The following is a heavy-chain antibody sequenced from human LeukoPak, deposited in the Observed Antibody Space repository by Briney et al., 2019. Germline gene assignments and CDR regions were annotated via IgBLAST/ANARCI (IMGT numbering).Heavy chain of an antibody. CDR2: IYYSGST. Sequence: SETLSLTCTVSGGSISSYYWSWIRQPPGKGLEWIGYIYYSGSTNYNPSLKSRVTISVDTSKNQFSLKMSSVTATDTALYYCAREDASYHYFDYWGQGVVVSVSS. D-gene: IGHD1-26*01. CDR3: AREDASYHYFDY. CDR1: GGSISSYY. V-gene: IGHV4-59*12. J-gene: IGHJ4*02.